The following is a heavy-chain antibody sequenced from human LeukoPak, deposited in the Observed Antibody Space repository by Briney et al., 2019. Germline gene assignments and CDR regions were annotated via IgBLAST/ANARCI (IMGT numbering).Heavy chain of an antibody. J-gene: IGHJ3*02. CDR3: AKEEKYYYGSSGCYYAAFHM. CDR2: ISDDGSIK. Sequence: ERSLRLSCAASGFTFNTYGIHWVRQAPGKGLEWVAIISDDGSIKYYAESVKGRFTISRDNSKNTLYLQMNSQRAEDTAVYYCAKEEKYYYGSSGCYYAAFHMWGQGTMVTASS. D-gene: IGHD3-22*01. V-gene: IGHV3-30*18. CDR1: GFTFNTYG.